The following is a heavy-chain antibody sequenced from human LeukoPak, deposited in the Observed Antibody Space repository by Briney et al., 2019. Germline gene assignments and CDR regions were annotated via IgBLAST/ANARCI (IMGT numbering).Heavy chain of an antibody. J-gene: IGHJ4*02. V-gene: IGHV3-48*03. D-gene: IGHD3-3*01. Sequence: GGSLRLSCAASGFTFSSYEMNWVRQAPGKGLEWVSYISSSGSTIYYADSVKGRLTISRDNAKNSLYLQMNSLRAEDTAVYYCAKDETISGVNYFYYWGQGTLVTVSS. CDR1: GFTFSSYE. CDR2: ISSSGSTI. CDR3: AKDETISGVNYFYY.